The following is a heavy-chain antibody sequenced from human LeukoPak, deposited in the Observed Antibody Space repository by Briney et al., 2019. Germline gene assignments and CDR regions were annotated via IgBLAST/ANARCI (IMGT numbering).Heavy chain of an antibody. J-gene: IGHJ5*02. CDR1: GYTFTGYY. CDR2: INPSGGST. V-gene: IGHV1-46*01. CDR3: AGGGYSSGWYYWFDP. Sequence: ASVKVSCKASGYTFTGYYMHWVRQAPGQGLEWMGIINPSGGSTSYAQKFQGRVTMTRDTSTSTVYMELSSLRSEDTAVYYCAGGGYSSGWYYWFDPWGQGTLVTVSS. D-gene: IGHD6-19*01.